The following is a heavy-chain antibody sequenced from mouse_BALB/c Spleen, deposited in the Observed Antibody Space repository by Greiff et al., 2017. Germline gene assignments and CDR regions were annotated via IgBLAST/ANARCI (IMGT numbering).Heavy chain of an antibody. Sequence: EVQLHQSGAELVKPGASVKLSCTASGFNIKDTYMHWVKQRPEQGLEWIGRIDPANGNTKYDPKFQGKATITADTSSNTAYLQLSSLTSEDTAVYYCAPYDYDGFAYWGQGTLVTVSA. CDR1: GFNIKDTY. D-gene: IGHD2-4*01. V-gene: IGHV14-3*02. J-gene: IGHJ3*01. CDR3: APYDYDGFAY. CDR2: IDPANGNT.